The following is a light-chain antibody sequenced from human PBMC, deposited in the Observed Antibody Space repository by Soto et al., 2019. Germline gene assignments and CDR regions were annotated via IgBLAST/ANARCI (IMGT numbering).Light chain of an antibody. CDR2: GNS. J-gene: IGLJ3*02. Sequence: QSVLTQPPSVSGAPGQRVTISCTGSSSNIGAGYDVHWYQQLPGTAPKLLIYGNSNRPSGVPDRFSGSKSGTSASLAITGLQAEDEADYYCQSYDNSLSGPCVFGGGTKLTVL. CDR1: SSNIGAGYD. CDR3: QSYDNSLSGPCV. V-gene: IGLV1-40*01.